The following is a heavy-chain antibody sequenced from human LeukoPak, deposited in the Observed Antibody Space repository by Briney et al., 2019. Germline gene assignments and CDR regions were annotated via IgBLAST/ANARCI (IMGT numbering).Heavy chain of an antibody. V-gene: IGHV3-23*01. CDR1: GFTFSIYA. J-gene: IGHJ4*02. CDR2: ISGTSGNT. CDR3: ARGSSGSTLDY. Sequence: GGSLRLSCAASGFTFSIYAMSWIRQAPGKGLEWVSSISGTSGNTYYADSVKGRFAISRDNSKNTLYLQMNSLRAEDTAVYYCARGSSGSTLDYWGQGTLVTVSS. D-gene: IGHD3-22*01.